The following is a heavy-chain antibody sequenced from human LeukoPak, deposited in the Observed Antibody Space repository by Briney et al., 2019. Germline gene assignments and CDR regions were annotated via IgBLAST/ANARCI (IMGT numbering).Heavy chain of an antibody. D-gene: IGHD2-15*01. V-gene: IGHV4-38-2*02. CDR3: ASGYCSGGSCYSGAFDI. CDR1: GYSISSGYY. Sequence: SETLSLTCTVSGYSISSGYYWGWIRPPPGKGLEWIGIIYHSGSTYYNPSLKSRVTISVDTSKNQFSLKLSSVTAADTAVYYCASGYCSGGSCYSGAFDIWGQGTMVTVSS. J-gene: IGHJ3*02. CDR2: IYHSGST.